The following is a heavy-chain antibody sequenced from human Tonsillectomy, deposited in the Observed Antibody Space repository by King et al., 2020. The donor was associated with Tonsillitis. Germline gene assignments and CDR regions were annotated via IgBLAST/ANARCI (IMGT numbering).Heavy chain of an antibody. Sequence: TLQESGPTLVKPPQTLTLTCTFSGVSLSTSGVGVGWIRQPPGKALEWLALIYWDDDKRFSPSLKSRLTITKDTSKNQVVLTMTNMDPVDTATYYCAHRLDYYDSSGQFDCWGQGALVTVSS. CDR1: GVSLSTSGVG. CDR3: AHRLDYYDSSGQFDC. D-gene: IGHD3-22*01. CDR2: IYWDDDK. J-gene: IGHJ4*02. V-gene: IGHV2-5*02.